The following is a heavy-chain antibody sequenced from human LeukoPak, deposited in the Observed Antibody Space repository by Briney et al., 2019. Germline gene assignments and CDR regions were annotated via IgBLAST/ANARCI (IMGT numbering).Heavy chain of an antibody. J-gene: IGHJ6*03. Sequence: PGGSLRLSCAASGFTFSIYSINWVRQAPGKGLEWVSSISSGSTDIYYADSVKGRFTISRDNARNSPYLQINILRAEDTAVYYCARGSSYGSSSPYYYYMDVWGKGTTVTVSS. CDR3: ARGSSYGSSSPYYYYMDV. CDR2: ISSGSTDI. V-gene: IGHV3-21*01. D-gene: IGHD6-6*01. CDR1: GFTFSIYS.